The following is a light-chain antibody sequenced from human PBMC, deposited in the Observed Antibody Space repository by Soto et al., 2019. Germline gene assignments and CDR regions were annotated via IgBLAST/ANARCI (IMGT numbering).Light chain of an antibody. CDR1: SSDVGGYNH. CDR3: SSYAGSNVM. Sequence: QLVLTQPPSASGSPGQSVTISCTGTSSDVGGYNHVSWYLQHPGKAPKLMIYEVTKRPSGVPDRFSGSKSGNTASLTVSGLQAEDEADYYCSSYAGSNVMFGGGTKLTVL. J-gene: IGLJ3*02. CDR2: EVT. V-gene: IGLV2-8*01.